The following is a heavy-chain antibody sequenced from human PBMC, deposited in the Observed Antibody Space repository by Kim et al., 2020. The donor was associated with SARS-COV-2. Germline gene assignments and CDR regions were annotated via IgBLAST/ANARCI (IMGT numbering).Heavy chain of an antibody. J-gene: IGHJ3*02. D-gene: IGHD3-16*02. V-gene: IGHV3-48*03. Sequence: GGSLRLSCAASGFTFSSYEMNWVRQAPGKGLEWVSYISSSGSTIYYADSVKGRFTISRDNAKNSLYLQMNSLRAEDTAVYYCARDGFQKYVWGSYRYMEDAFDIWGQGTMVTVSS. CDR1: GFTFSSYE. CDR2: ISSSGSTI. CDR3: ARDGFQKYVWGSYRYMEDAFDI.